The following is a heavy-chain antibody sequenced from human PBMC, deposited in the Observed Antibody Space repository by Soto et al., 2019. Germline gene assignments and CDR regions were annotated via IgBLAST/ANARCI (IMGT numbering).Heavy chain of an antibody. J-gene: IGHJ4*02. D-gene: IGHD3-9*01. CDR3: ARLPYYDILTGTPHDY. V-gene: IGHV4-30-4*01. CDR1: GGSISSGDYY. Sequence: PSVTLSLTCTVSGGSISSGDYYWSWIRQPPGKGLEWIGYIYYSGSTYYNPSLKSRVTISVDTSKNQFSLKLSSVTAADTAVYYCARLPYYDILTGTPHDYWGQGTLVTVSS. CDR2: IYYSGST.